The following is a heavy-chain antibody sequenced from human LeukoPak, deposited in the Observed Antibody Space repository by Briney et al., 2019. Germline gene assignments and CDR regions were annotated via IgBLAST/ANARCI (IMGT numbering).Heavy chain of an antibody. CDR1: GGSISSYY. CDR3: ARGCSSTSCWVDY. V-gene: IGHV4-59*01. CDR2: IYYSGST. Sequence: SETLSLTCTVSGGSISSYYWSWIRQPPGKGLEWIGYIYYSGSTNYNLSLKSRVTISVDTSKDQFSLKLSSVTAADTAVYYCARGCSSTSCWVDYWGQGTLVTVSS. J-gene: IGHJ4*02. D-gene: IGHD2-2*01.